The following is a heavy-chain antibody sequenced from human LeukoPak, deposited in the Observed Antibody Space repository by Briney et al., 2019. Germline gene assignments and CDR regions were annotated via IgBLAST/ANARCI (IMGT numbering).Heavy chain of an antibody. CDR3: VKDMRAVTMTTRSGFDY. J-gene: IGHJ4*02. D-gene: IGHD4-17*01. Sequence: PGGSLRLSCEASGFTFDNYAMHWVRQAPGKGLEWVSGISWNSGSIGHADSVKGRFTISRDNAKNSLYMQMNSLRPEDTALYYCVKDMRAVTMTTRSGFDYWGQGTLVTVSS. CDR1: GFTFDNYA. V-gene: IGHV3-9*01. CDR2: ISWNSGSI.